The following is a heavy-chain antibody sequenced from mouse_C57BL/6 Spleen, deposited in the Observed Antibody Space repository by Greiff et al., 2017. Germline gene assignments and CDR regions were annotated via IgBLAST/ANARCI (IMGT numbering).Heavy chain of an antibody. J-gene: IGHJ4*01. CDR1: GFTFSSYA. CDR3: ARGYDYGEDAMDY. Sequence: EVKLVESGGGLVKPGGSLKLSCAASGFTFSSYAMSWVRQTPEKRLEWVATISDGGSYTYYPDNVKGRFTISRDNAKNNLYLQMSHLKSEDTAMYYCARGYDYGEDAMDYWGQGTSVTVSS. V-gene: IGHV5-4*03. D-gene: IGHD2-4*01. CDR2: ISDGGSYT.